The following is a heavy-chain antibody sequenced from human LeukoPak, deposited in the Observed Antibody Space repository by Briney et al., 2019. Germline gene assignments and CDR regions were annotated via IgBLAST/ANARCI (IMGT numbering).Heavy chain of an antibody. CDR3: ARDRDCGGDCYSGVFDY. CDR1: GFTFSSYA. CDR2: ISYDGSNK. Sequence: GGSLRLSCAASGFTFSSYAMHWVRQVPGKGLEWVVVISYDGSNKYYADSVKGRFTISRDNSKNTLYLQMNSLRAEGTAVYYCARDRDCGGDCYSGVFDYWGQGTLVTVSS. J-gene: IGHJ4*02. D-gene: IGHD2-21*02. V-gene: IGHV3-30-3*01.